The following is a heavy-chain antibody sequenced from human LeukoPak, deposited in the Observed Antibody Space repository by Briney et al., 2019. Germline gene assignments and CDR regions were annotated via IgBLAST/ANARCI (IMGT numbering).Heavy chain of an antibody. J-gene: IGHJ5*02. CDR3: ARVDSSSWYNNWFDP. CDR1: GGSISSSSYY. CDR2: IYYSGST. D-gene: IGHD6-13*01. V-gene: IGHV4-39*01. Sequence: PSETLSLTCTVSGGSISSSSYYWGWIRQPPGKGLEWIGSIYYSGSTYYNPSLKSRVTISVDTSKNQFSLKLSSVTAADTAVYYCARVDSSSWYNNWFDPWGQGTLVTVSS.